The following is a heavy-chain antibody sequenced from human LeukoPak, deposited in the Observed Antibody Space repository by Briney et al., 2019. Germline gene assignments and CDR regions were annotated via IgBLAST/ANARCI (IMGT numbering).Heavy chain of an antibody. CDR1: GFTFSDYY. V-gene: IGHV3-11*04. D-gene: IGHD2-2*01. J-gene: IGHJ4*02. Sequence: GGSLRLSCAASGFTFSDYYMSWIRQAPGKGLEWVSYISSSGSTIYYADPVKGRFTISRDNAKNSLYLQMNSLRAEDTAVYYCARDREKTFGEYQLRGGFDYWGQGTLVTVSS. CDR2: ISSSGSTI. CDR3: ARDREKTFGEYQLRGGFDY.